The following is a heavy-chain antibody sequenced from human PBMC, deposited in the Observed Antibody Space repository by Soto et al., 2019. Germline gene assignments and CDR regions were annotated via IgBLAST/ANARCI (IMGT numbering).Heavy chain of an antibody. V-gene: IGHV3-33*01. D-gene: IGHD3-10*01. Sequence: QVHLVESGGGVVQPGRSLRLACAASGFTFSSYGMHWVRQAPGKGLEWVALIWYDGSNKYYADSVKGRFTISRDNSKNTLYLQMNSVRAEDTAVYYCARGAGGRSSHYYYGMDVWGQGTTVTVSS. CDR2: IWYDGSNK. J-gene: IGHJ6*02. CDR1: GFTFSSYG. CDR3: ARGAGGRSSHYYYGMDV.